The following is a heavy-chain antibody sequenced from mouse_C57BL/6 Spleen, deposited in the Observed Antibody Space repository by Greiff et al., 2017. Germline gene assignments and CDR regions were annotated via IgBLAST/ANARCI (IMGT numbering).Heavy chain of an antibody. CDR1: GYSFTGYF. CDR2: INPYNGDT. V-gene: IGHV1-20*01. CDR3: ARQPFTTVVARAMDY. Sequence: VHVKQSGPELVKPGDSVKISCKASGYSFTGYFMNWVMQSHGKSLEWIGRINPYNGDTFYNQKFKGKATLTVDKSSSTAHMELRSLTSEDSAVYYCARQPFTTVVARAMDYWGQGTSVTVSS. D-gene: IGHD1-1*01. J-gene: IGHJ4*01.